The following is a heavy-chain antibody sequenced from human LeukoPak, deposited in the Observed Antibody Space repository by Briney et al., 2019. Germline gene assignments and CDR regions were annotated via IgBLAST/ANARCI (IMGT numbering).Heavy chain of an antibody. V-gene: IGHV1-46*01. CDR2: INPSVGSA. CDR1: GDDTFTRYY. D-gene: IGHD2-2*03. CDR3: AQMDDRGFDY. J-gene: IGHJ4*02. Sequence: GASVKVSCKASGDDTFTRYYIHWVRQAPGQGLEWMGMINPSVGSARYAQNFQGRVTMSRDMSTTTVYMELSSLRSEDTAVYFCAQMDDRGFDYWGQGTLVTVSS.